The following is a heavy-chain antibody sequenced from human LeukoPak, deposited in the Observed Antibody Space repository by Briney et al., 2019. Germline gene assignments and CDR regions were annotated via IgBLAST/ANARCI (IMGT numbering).Heavy chain of an antibody. V-gene: IGHV3-53*01. Sequence: PGGSLRLSCAASDFSVNNNYMNWVRQAPGKGLEWVSLMDTFGGIDYRDSVKGRFTLSRDISKNTLFLQMNTLSAEDTAVYYCAGGSYYGSGGRPGYFDHWGQGILVTVSS. J-gene: IGHJ4*02. CDR2: MDTFGGI. CDR1: DFSVNNNY. D-gene: IGHD3-10*01. CDR3: AGGSYYGSGGRPGYFDH.